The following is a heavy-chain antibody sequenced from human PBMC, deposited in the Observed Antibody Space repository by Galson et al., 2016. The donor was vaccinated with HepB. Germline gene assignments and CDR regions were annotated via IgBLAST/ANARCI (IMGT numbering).Heavy chain of an antibody. D-gene: IGHD3-3*01. CDR1: GFSFSTYA. CDR3: ATKPSYYDFWTGYYMGVYFDY. CDR2: IGGSGDNT. V-gene: IGHV3-23*01. Sequence: SLRLSCAVSGFSFSTYAMSWVRQAPGEGLGWVSTIGGSGDNTYYADSEKGRFTISRDNSMNTLYLHMNILRAEDTAVYYCATKPSYYDFWTGYYMGVYFDYWGQGTLVTVSS. J-gene: IGHJ4*02.